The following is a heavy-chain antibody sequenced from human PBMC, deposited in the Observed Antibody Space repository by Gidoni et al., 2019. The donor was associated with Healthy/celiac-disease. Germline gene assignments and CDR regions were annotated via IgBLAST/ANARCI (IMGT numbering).Heavy chain of an antibody. Sequence: QVQLVESGGGVVQPGRSLRLSCAASGFPFSSYGMHWVRQAPGKGLEWVAVIWYDGSNKYYADSVKGRFTISRDNSKNTLYLQMNSLRAEDTAVYYCAREYYYDSSGYFGYWGQGTLVTVSS. CDR2: IWYDGSNK. D-gene: IGHD3-22*01. V-gene: IGHV3-33*01. CDR1: GFPFSSYG. CDR3: AREYYYDSSGYFGY. J-gene: IGHJ4*02.